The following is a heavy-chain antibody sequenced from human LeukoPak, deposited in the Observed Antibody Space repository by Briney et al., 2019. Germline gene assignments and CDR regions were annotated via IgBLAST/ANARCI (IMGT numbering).Heavy chain of an antibody. CDR3: ASVHGSGSASRY. CDR2: INSDGSST. V-gene: IGHV3-74*03. D-gene: IGHD3-10*01. J-gene: IGHJ4*02. Sequence: GGSLRLSCAASGFTFSSYWMHWVRQAPGKGLVWVARINSDGSSTTYADSVKGRFTISRDNAKNTLYLQMNSLRAEDTAVYYCASVHGSGSASRYRGQGTLVTVSS. CDR1: GFTFSSYW.